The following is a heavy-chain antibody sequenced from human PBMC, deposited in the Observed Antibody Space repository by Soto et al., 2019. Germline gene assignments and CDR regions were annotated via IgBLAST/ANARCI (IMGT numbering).Heavy chain of an antibody. Sequence: VGSLRLSCAASGFTFSSYAMSWVRQAPGKGLEWVSAISGSGGSTYYADSVKGRFTISRDNSKNTLYLQMNSLRAEDTAVYYCAKWASRIVPAAWYNWFDPWGQGTLVTVSS. J-gene: IGHJ5*02. V-gene: IGHV3-23*01. CDR2: ISGSGGST. CDR3: AKWASRIVPAAWYNWFDP. CDR1: GFTFSSYA. D-gene: IGHD2-2*01.